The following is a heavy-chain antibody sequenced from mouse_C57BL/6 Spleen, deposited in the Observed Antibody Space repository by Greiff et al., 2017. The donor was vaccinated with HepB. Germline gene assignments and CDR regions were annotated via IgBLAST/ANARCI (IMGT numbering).Heavy chain of an antibody. D-gene: IGHD2-5*01. V-gene: IGHV6-3*01. CDR2: IRLKSDNYAT. CDR1: GFTFSNYW. Sequence: EVQGVESGGGLVQPGGSMKLSCVASGFTFSNYWMNWVRQSPEKGLEWVAQIRLKSDNYATHYAESVKGRFTISRDDSKSSVYLQMNNLRAEDTGIYYCTSYSNYEYWGQGTLVTVSA. J-gene: IGHJ3*01. CDR3: TSYSNYEY.